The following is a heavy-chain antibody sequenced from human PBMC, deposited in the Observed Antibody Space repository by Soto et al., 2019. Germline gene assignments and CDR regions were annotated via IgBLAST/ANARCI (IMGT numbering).Heavy chain of an antibody. Sequence: QVHLVESGGGVVQPGASLRLSCTASGFSFSDFAMNWVRQAPGKGLEWVAVITDDGSTTYYADSVKGRFNISRDNSKNTVSLQLHSLSLDDTAVYYCARGGDYDSLTFDQWGQGTLVSVSS. CDR2: ITDDGSTT. CDR3: ARGGDYDSLTFDQ. CDR1: GFSFSDFA. D-gene: IGHD5-12*01. V-gene: IGHV3-30*04. J-gene: IGHJ4*02.